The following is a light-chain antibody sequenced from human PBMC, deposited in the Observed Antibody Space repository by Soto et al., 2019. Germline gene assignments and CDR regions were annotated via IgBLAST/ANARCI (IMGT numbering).Light chain of an antibody. V-gene: IGKV3-15*01. CDR1: QSISDT. CDR3: QQYNEWPPFT. Sequence: EIVMTQSPATLSVSPGGRATLSCRASQSISDTLAWYQQKPGQAPRLLIHGASTRATGFPARFSGSGSGTDITPTISSLQSEDFAVYYCQQYNEWPPFTFGQGTRLEIK. J-gene: IGKJ5*01. CDR2: GAS.